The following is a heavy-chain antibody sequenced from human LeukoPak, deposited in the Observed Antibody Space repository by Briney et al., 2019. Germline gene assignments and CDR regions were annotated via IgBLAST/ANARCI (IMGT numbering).Heavy chain of an antibody. CDR3: AREGTDSSSWYRYYYYMDV. CDR2: IIPIFGTA. D-gene: IGHD6-13*01. V-gene: IGHV1-69*05. J-gene: IGHJ6*03. Sequence: ASVKVSCKASGGTFSSNAISWVRQAPGQGLEWMGRIIPIFGTANYAQKFQGRVTITTDESTSTAYMELSSLRSEDTAVYYCAREGTDSSSWYRYYYYMDVWGKGTTVTVSS. CDR1: GGTFSSNA.